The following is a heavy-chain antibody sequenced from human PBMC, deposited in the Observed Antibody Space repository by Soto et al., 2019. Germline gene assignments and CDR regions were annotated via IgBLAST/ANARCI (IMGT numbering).Heavy chain of an antibody. J-gene: IGHJ4*02. CDR1: GFSLSTSGVG. Sequence: QITLKESGPTLVKPTQTLTLTCTFSGFSLSTSGVGVGWIRQPPGKALEWLALIYWDDDKRYSPSLKSRLTISQHTATNPGLLTMTIMDSVDTATDYCAHTTREGPAPFHYVGQGTLGTVSS. CDR3: AHTTREGPAPFHY. D-gene: IGHD1-26*01. V-gene: IGHV2-5*02. CDR2: IYWDDDK.